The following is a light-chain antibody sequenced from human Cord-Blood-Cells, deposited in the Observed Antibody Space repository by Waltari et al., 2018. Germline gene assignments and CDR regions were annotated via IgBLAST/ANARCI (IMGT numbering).Light chain of an antibody. CDR3: QQYGSSPPWT. J-gene: IGKJ1*01. Sequence: VLTQAPGPLSSSPGERATLSCRASQSVSSSYLAWDQQNPGQAPRLLIYGATSRATGIPDRFSGSGSGTDFTLTISRLEPEDFAVYYCQQYGSSPPWTFGQGTKVEIK. CDR2: GAT. V-gene: IGKV3-20*01. CDR1: QSVSSSY.